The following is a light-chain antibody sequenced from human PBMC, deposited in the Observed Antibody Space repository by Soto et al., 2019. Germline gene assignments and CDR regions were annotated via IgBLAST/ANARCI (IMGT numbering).Light chain of an antibody. Sequence: QSVLTQPPSVSAAPGQKVTISCSGSSSNIGNNYVSWYQQLPGTVPKLLIYDNNERPSGIPDLFSGSKSGTSATLGITGLQTGDEADYYCGTWYGSLNAVVFGRGTKLTVL. CDR3: GTWYGSLNAVV. V-gene: IGLV1-51*01. CDR1: SSNIGNNY. CDR2: DNN. J-gene: IGLJ2*01.